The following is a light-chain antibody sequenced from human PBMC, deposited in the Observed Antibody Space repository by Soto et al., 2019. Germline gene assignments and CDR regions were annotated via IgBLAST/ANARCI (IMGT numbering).Light chain of an antibody. CDR3: QNYNDWPLT. CDR1: QSVRNK. CDR2: GAS. J-gene: IGKJ4*01. V-gene: IGKV3-15*01. Sequence: IVMTQSPDTLSVSPGERATLSCRASQSVRNKLAWYQQKPGQAPRLLIFGASTRASGVPARFSGSGSGTEFTLTISSLQSEDFAVYYCQNYNDWPLTFGGGTKVDI.